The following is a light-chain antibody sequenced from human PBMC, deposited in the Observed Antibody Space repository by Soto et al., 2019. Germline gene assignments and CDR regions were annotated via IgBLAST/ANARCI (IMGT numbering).Light chain of an antibody. CDR3: QLYNSYPLT. V-gene: IGKV1-5*03. J-gene: IGKJ4*01. CDR2: KAS. Sequence: DIQMTQSPSTLPASVVDRFTITCRASQSISTWLAWYQPIPGKAPNLLIYKASSLASGDPSSFSGSGSGNDFPLTLTRLQPDDCATYFCQLYNSYPLTFGGGPKVEI. CDR1: QSISTW.